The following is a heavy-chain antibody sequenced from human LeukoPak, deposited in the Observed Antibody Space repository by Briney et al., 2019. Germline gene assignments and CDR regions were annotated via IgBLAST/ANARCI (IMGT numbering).Heavy chain of an antibody. CDR2: IYTSGST. D-gene: IGHD3-3*01. CDR1: GGSISSGSYY. Sequence: SGTLSLTCTVSGGSISSGSYYWSWIRQPAGKGLEWIGRIYTSGSTNYNPSLKSRVTISVDTSKNQFSLKLSSVTAADTAVYYCARDSLYDFPDWGQGTLVTVSS. CDR3: ARDSLYDFPD. V-gene: IGHV4-61*02. J-gene: IGHJ4*02.